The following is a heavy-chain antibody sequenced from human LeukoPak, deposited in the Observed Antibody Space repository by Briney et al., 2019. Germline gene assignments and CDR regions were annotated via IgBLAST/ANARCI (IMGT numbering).Heavy chain of an antibody. Sequence: GGSLRLSCAASGFTFSSYAMHWVRQAPGKGLEWVAVISYDGSNEYYADSVKGRFTISRDNSKNTLYLQMNSLRAEDTAVYYCARGFPWFGELFSYYYYGMDVWGQGTTVTVSS. J-gene: IGHJ6*02. D-gene: IGHD3-10*01. CDR3: ARGFPWFGELFSYYYYGMDV. CDR2: ISYDGSNE. V-gene: IGHV3-30-3*01. CDR1: GFTFSSYA.